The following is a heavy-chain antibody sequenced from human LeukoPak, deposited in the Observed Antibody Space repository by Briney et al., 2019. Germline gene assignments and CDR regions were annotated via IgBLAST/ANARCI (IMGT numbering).Heavy chain of an antibody. J-gene: IGHJ4*02. CDR1: GGSFSGYY. D-gene: IGHD6-19*01. Sequence: SETLSLTCAVHGGSFSGYYWSWIRQPPGKGLEWIGELNHSGSTNYNTSLRSRVTVSVHTSKNQLSLKLSSVTAADTAVYYCARQWLVSPLFDYWGQGTLVTVSS. V-gene: IGHV4-34*01. CDR3: ARQWLVSPLFDY. CDR2: LNHSGST.